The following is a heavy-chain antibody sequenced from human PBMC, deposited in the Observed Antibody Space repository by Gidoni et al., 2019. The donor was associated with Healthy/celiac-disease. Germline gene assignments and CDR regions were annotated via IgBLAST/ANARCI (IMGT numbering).Heavy chain of an antibody. CDR3: AVGYSSSWYDY. Sequence: QLQLQESGPGLVKPSATLSLTCTVPGGSISSSSYYWGWIRQPTGKGLEWIGSIYYSGSTYHNPSLKSRVTISVDTSKNQFSLKLSSVTAADTAVYYCAVGYSSSWYDYWGQGTLVTVSS. J-gene: IGHJ4*02. D-gene: IGHD6-13*01. V-gene: IGHV4-39*01. CDR2: IYYSGST. CDR1: GGSISSSSYY.